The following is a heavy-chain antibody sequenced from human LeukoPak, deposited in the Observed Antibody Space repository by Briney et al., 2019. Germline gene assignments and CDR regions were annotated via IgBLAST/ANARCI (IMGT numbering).Heavy chain of an antibody. CDR2: ISASGGGT. CDR1: RFTFNRYS. V-gene: IGHV3-23*01. J-gene: IGHJ6*03. Sequence: PGGSLRLSCAASRFTFNRYSMSWVRQAPGKGLQWVSSISASGGGTHYASSVRGRFSISRDNSKDTVFLQMNGLRAEDTAIYYCAKWDENFYYMDVSGQGPTVTVSS. CDR3: AKWDENFYYMDV. D-gene: IGHD1-26*01.